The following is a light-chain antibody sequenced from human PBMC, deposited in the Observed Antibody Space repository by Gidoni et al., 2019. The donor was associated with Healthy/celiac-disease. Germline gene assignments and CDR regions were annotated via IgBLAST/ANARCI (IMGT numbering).Light chain of an antibody. Sequence: DIVMTQSPLSLPVTPGEPASISCRSSPSLLHSNGYNYLDWYLQKPGQSPQPRIYLGSNRASGVPDRFSCSGSGTDFTLKISRVEAEDVGVYYCMQALQTPLYTFGQGTKLEIK. CDR1: PSLLHSNGYNY. CDR2: LGS. V-gene: IGKV2-28*01. J-gene: IGKJ2*01. CDR3: MQALQTPLYT.